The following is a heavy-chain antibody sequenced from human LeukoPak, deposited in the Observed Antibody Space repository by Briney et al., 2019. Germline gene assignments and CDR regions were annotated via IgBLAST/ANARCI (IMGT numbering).Heavy chain of an antibody. CDR1: GFTFSSYW. J-gene: IGHJ4*02. V-gene: IGHV3-7*01. D-gene: IGHD5-24*01. CDR3: ARDWEMATISYFDY. CDR2: IKQDGSEK. Sequence: PGGSLRLSCAASGFTFSSYWMSWVRQAPGKGLEWVANIKQDGSEKYYVDSVKGRFTISRDNAKNSLYLQMNSLRAEDTAVYYCARDWEMATISYFDYWGQGTLVTVSS.